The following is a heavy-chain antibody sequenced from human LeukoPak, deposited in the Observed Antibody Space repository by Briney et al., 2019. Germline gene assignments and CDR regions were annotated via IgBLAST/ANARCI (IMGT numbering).Heavy chain of an antibody. Sequence: GGSLRLSCAASGFTFSGYCMAWVRQAPGKGLEWVAVISYDGSNKYYADSVKGRFTISRDNSKNTLYLQMNSLRAEDTAVYYCARTFGGTTYYWGQGTLVTVSS. CDR3: ARTFGGTTYY. CDR1: GFTFSGYC. V-gene: IGHV3-30-3*01. J-gene: IGHJ4*02. CDR2: ISYDGSNK. D-gene: IGHD1-26*01.